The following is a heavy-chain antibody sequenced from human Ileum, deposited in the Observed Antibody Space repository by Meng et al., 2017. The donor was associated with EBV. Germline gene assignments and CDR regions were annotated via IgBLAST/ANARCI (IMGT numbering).Heavy chain of an antibody. CDR1: NGSVSSYGYY. Sequence: QVQLQESGPGLVXPXXXXXLTXSVSNGSVSSYGYYWTWIRQPPGKGLEWIGYMSYTGSTNYNSSLKSRVTISVDTSKNQFSLKLTSVTAADTAVYYCARERGGGDRGIHWGQGTLVTVSS. CDR3: ARERGGGDRGIH. V-gene: IGHV4-61*08. CDR2: MSYTGST. J-gene: IGHJ4*02. D-gene: IGHD2-21*02.